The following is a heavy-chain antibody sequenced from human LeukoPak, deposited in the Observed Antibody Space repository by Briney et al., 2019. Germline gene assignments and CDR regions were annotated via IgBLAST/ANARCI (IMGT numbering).Heavy chain of an antibody. CDR3: ARGREQQPYDY. V-gene: IGHV1-3*01. J-gene: IGHJ4*02. CDR1: GYTFTSYA. D-gene: IGHD6-13*01. Sequence: ASVKVSCKASGYTFTSYAMHWVRQAPGQRLEWMGWINAGNGNTKYSQKFQGRVTITRDTSASTAYKELSSLRSEDTAVYYCARGREQQPYDYWGQGTLVTVSS. CDR2: INAGNGNT.